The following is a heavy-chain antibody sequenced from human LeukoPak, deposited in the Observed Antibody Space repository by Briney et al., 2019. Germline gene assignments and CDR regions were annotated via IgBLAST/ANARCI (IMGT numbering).Heavy chain of an antibody. V-gene: IGHV4-59*01. Sequence: SETLSLTCTVSGRSISSYYWSCIRQPPGKGLEWIGYIYYSGSTNYNPSLKSRVTISVDTSKNQFSLKLSSVTAADTAVYYCARGVWILDYWGQGTLVTVSS. D-gene: IGHD3-16*01. CDR2: IYYSGST. J-gene: IGHJ4*02. CDR1: GRSISSYY. CDR3: ARGVWILDY.